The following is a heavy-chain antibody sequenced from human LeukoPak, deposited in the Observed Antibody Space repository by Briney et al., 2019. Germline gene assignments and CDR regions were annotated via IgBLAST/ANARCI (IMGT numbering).Heavy chain of an antibody. V-gene: IGHV3-48*02. CDR3: AKSLVSDS. J-gene: IGHJ4*02. CDR1: GFTFSGSA. D-gene: IGHD3-16*01. CDR2: ISSTGSTI. Sequence: GGSLRLSCAASGFTFSGSAMNWVRQAPGKGLEWISSISSTGSTIYNADSVKGRFTISRDNAKNSLYLQMNSLRDEDTALYYCAKSLVSDSWGQGTLVTVSS.